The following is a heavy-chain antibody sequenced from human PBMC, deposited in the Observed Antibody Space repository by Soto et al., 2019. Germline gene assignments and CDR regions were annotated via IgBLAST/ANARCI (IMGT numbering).Heavy chain of an antibody. Sequence: QVQLQQWGAGLLKPSETLSLTCAVYGGSFSGYYWSWIRQPPGKGLEWIGEINHSGSTNYNPSLKSRVTVSVDTSKNQSSLKLSSVTAADTAVYYCARGTTGTTSRWFDPWGQGTVVTVSS. CDR3: ARGTTGTTSRWFDP. D-gene: IGHD1-1*01. CDR1: GGSFSGYY. J-gene: IGHJ5*02. V-gene: IGHV4-34*01. CDR2: INHSGST.